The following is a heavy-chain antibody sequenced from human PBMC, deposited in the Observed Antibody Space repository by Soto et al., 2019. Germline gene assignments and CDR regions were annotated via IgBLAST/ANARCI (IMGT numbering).Heavy chain of an antibody. CDR2: ISYDGSNK. J-gene: IGHJ4*02. CDR3: AKGLWFGELLSHPPLDY. D-gene: IGHD3-10*01. Sequence: GVSLRISCAASGFTFSSYGMHWVRQAPGKGLEWVAVISYDGSNKYYADSVKGRFTISRDNSKNTLYLQMNSLRAEDTAVYYCAKGLWFGELLSHPPLDYWGQGTLVTVSS. V-gene: IGHV3-30*18. CDR1: GFTFSSYG.